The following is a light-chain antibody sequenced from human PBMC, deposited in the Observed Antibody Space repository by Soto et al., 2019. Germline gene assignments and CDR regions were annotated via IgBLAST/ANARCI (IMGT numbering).Light chain of an antibody. V-gene: IGKV1-8*01. CDR1: QGISSY. J-gene: IGKJ3*01. CDR2: AAS. CDR3: QQYYSYPRT. Sequence: AIRMTQSPSSLSASTGDRVTITCRASQGISSYLAWYQQKPAKAPKLLIYAASTLQSGVPSRFSGSLSGTDFTLTISCLQSEDFATYYCQQYYSYPRTFGPGTKVDIK.